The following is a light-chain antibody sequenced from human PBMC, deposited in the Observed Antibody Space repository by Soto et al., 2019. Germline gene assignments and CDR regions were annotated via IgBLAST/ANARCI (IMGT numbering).Light chain of an antibody. CDR3: QQSYSTPALT. CDR2: GAS. Sequence: IVMTQSPATLSVSPGDRATLSCRSSQPVNNNLAWYQHKPGQAPRLLIYGASTRATGISARFSGGGSGTEFTLTISSLQSEDFATYYCQQSYSTPALTFGGGTKVDIK. CDR1: QPVNNN. J-gene: IGKJ4*01. V-gene: IGKV3-15*01.